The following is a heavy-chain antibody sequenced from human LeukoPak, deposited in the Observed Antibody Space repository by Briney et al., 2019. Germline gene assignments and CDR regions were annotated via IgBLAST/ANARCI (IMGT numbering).Heavy chain of an antibody. CDR2: ISGSGGST. J-gene: IGHJ6*03. CDR1: GFTFSSYA. V-gene: IGHV3-23*01. CDR3: AKVADYSNYYYYYYMDV. Sequence: GGSLRLSCAASGFTFSSYAMSWVRQAPGKGLEWVSAISGSGGSTYYADSVKGRFTISRVNSKNTLYLQMNSLRAEDTAVYYCAKVADYSNYYYYYYMDVWGKGTTVTVSS. D-gene: IGHD4-11*01.